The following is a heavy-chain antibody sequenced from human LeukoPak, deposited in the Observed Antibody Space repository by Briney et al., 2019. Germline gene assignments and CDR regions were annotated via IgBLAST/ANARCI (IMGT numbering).Heavy chain of an antibody. CDR3: ARDLSSTSNWELDY. V-gene: IGHV1-2*06. J-gene: IGHJ4*02. CDR1: GYTFSGYF. CDR2: INANSGGT. Sequence: ASVKVFCKASGYTFSGYFIHWVRQAAGQGLEWMGRINANSGGTEYAQNFQGRVTMTRDTSISTASMELSRLTSDDTAVYYCARDLSSTSNWELDYWGQGTLVTVSS. D-gene: IGHD7-27*01.